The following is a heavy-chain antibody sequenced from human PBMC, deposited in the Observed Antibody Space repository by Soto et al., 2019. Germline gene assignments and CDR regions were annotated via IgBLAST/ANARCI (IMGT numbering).Heavy chain of an antibody. D-gene: IGHD6-6*01. CDR1: GYTFTSYD. J-gene: IGHJ1*01. CDR2: MNPNSGNT. V-gene: IGHV1-8*01. CDR3: ARGPYSSSSLIESQYFQH. Sequence: QVQLVQSGAEVKKPGASVKVSCKASGYTFTSYDINWERQATGQGLEWMGWMNPNSGNTGYAQKFQGRVTMTRNTSISTAYMELSSLRSEDTAVYYCARGPYSSSSLIESQYFQHWGQGTLVTVSS.